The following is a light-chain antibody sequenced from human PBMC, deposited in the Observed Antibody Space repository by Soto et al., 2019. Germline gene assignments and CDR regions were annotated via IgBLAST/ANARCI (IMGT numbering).Light chain of an antibody. CDR2: GTS. J-gene: IGKJ1*01. CDR1: QSVSNNY. V-gene: IGKV3-20*01. CDR3: QQYGSSPRT. Sequence: EIVLTQSPGTLSLSPGERATLSCRASQSVSNNYLAWYQQKPGQSPRLLIYGTSRRATGIPDRFSGSGSGTDFTLTISRLEPEDFAVYYCQQYGSSPRTFGQGTKVDIK.